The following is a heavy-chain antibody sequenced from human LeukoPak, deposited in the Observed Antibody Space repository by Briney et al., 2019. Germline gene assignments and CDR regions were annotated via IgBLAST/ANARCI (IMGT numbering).Heavy chain of an antibody. Sequence: SVKVSCKASGGTFSSYAISWVRQAPGQGLEWMGRIIPILGIANYAQKFQGRVTITADKSTSTAYMELSSLRSEDTAVYYCARAYYGSGSGNFDYWGQGTLVTVSS. CDR3: ARAYYGSGSGNFDY. CDR1: GGTFSSYA. J-gene: IGHJ4*02. CDR2: IIPILGIA. V-gene: IGHV1-69*04. D-gene: IGHD3-10*01.